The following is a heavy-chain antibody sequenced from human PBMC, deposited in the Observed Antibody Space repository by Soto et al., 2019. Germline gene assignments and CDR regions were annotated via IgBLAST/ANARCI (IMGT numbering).Heavy chain of an antibody. CDR2: LYNSGST. CDR1: GGSISSYY. CDR3: ARGGSTSLYYYYGLDV. D-gene: IGHD2-2*01. Sequence: HVQLQESGPGRVKPSETLSLTCTVSGGSISSYYWSWIRQPPGKGLEWLGYLYNSGSTNHIPSLKSRVSISVDTSKKQFSLGLRSVTAADTAVYYCARGGSTSLYYYYGLDVWGQGTTGTVFS. V-gene: IGHV4-59*01. J-gene: IGHJ6*02.